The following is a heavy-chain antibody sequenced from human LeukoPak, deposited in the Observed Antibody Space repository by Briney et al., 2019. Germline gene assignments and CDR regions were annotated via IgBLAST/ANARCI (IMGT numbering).Heavy chain of an antibody. CDR1: GGSISSYY. J-gene: IGHJ3*02. V-gene: IGHV4-59*12. CDR3: ARDTRYRVAAAGTPSYAFDI. CDR2: IYYSGST. Sequence: SETLSLTCTVSGGSISSYYWSWIRQPPGKGLEWIGYIYYSGSTNYNPSLKSRVTISVDTSKNQFSLKLSSVTAADTAVYYCARDTRYRVAAAGTPSYAFDIWGQGTMVTVSS. D-gene: IGHD6-13*01.